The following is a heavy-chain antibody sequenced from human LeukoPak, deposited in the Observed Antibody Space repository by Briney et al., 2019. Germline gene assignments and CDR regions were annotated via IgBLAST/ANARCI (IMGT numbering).Heavy chain of an antibody. CDR1: GGTFRSNA. J-gene: IGHJ6*02. Sequence: ASVKVSCKASGGTFRSNAISWVRQAPGQGLEWMGGITPIFGTANYAQKFQGRVTITAVESMSTAYMELSSLRSEDTAVYYCARDLVVVVVTPSYGMDVWGQGTTVTVSS. CDR2: ITPIFGTA. D-gene: IGHD2-15*01. V-gene: IGHV1-69*13. CDR3: ARDLVVVVVTPSYGMDV.